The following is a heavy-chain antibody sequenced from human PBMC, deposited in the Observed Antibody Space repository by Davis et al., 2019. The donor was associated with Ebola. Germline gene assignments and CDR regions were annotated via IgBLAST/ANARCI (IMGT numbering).Heavy chain of an antibody. D-gene: IGHD3-10*01. J-gene: IGHJ4*02. Sequence: AASVKVSCKTSGYRFTTYGVSWVRQAPGQGLEWMGGIIPIFGTANYAQKFQGRVTITADESTSTAYMELSSLRSEDTAVYYCARDFDPVFGSGSYYPNYFDYWGQGTLVTVSS. V-gene: IGHV1-69*13. CDR2: IIPIFGTA. CDR3: ARDFDPVFGSGSYYPNYFDY. CDR1: GYRFTTYG.